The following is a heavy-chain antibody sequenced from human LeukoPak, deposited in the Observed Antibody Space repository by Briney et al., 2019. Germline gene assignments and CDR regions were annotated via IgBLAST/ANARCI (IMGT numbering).Heavy chain of an antibody. V-gene: IGHV3-21*01. J-gene: IGHJ3*02. CDR3: AKDRTTSDAFDI. CDR1: GFTFSSYS. D-gene: IGHD1-7*01. CDR2: ISSSSSYI. Sequence: PGGSLRLSCAASGFTFSSYSMNWVRQAPGKGLEWVSSISSSSSYIYYADSVKGRFTISRDNAKNSLYLQMNSLRAEDTAVYYCAKDRTTSDAFDIWGQGTMVTVSS.